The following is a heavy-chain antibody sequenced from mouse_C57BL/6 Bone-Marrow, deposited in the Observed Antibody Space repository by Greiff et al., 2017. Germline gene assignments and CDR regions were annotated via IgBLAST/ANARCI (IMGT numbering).Heavy chain of an antibody. Sequence: QVQLQQPGAELVKPGASVKLSCKASGYTFTSYWMHWVKQRPGQGLEWIGMIHPNSGSTNYNEKFKSKATLTVDKSSSTAYMQLSSLTSEDSAVYYCARRNPPGWYFDGWGTGTTVTVSS. CDR3: ARRNPPGWYFDG. CDR2: IHPNSGST. V-gene: IGHV1-64*01. J-gene: IGHJ1*03. CDR1: GYTFTSYW.